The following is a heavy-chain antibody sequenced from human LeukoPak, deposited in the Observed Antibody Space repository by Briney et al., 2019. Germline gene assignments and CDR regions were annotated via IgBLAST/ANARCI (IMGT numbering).Heavy chain of an antibody. CDR3: ARDRHKYNYDSGGYPPY. CDR2: ISSSSSTI. Sequence: GSLSLSCAASGFPFSSYSMLWVRQAPGKGLEGVSYISSSSSTIYYADSVKGRFTISRDNAKNSLYLQMNTLRAEDTAVYYCARDRHKYNYDSGGYPPYWGQGTLVTVSS. D-gene: IGHD3-22*01. V-gene: IGHV3-48*01. J-gene: IGHJ4*02. CDR1: GFPFSSYS.